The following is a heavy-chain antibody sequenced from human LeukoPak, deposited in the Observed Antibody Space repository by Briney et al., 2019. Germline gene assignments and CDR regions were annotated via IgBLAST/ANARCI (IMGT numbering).Heavy chain of an antibody. D-gene: IGHD5-12*01. CDR3: ARDRGVAAHLDY. CDR1: GFTFSNYG. V-gene: IGHV3-33*01. J-gene: IGHJ4*02. CDR2: IWFDGTNK. Sequence: GRSLRLSCAASGFTFSNYGMHWVRQAPGKGLEWVAVIWFDGTNKYYADPVRGRFTISRDNSKNTLYLQMSSLRAEDTAVYYCARDRGVAAHLDYWGQGTLVTVSS.